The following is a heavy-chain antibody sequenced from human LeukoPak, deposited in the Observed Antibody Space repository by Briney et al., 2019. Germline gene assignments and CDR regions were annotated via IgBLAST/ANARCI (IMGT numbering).Heavy chain of an antibody. V-gene: IGHV4-4*07. J-gene: IGHJ6*03. CDR2: IYTTGST. CDR1: GVSFSSYY. D-gene: IGHD6-6*01. CDR3: ARDSYVGQYSSLSYYYHYMDV. Sequence: PSETLSLTCTVSGVSFSSYYWSWIRQPAGKGLEWIGRIYTTGSTNYNPSLKSRLTMSVDTSKNQFSLRLRSVTAADTAVYYCARDSYVGQYSSLSYYYHYMDVWGNGTTVTVSS.